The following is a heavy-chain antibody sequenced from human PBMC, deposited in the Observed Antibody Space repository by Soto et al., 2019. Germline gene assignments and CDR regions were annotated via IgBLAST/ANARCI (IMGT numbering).Heavy chain of an antibody. V-gene: IGHV4-59*01. Sequence: PSETLSLTCTVSGGSISSYYWSWIRQPPGKGLEWIGYIYYSGSTNYNPSLKSRVTISVDTSKNQFSLKLSSVTAAGTAVYYCARAPHGHDYGDYNWFEPWGQGTLVTVSS. J-gene: IGHJ5*02. D-gene: IGHD4-17*01. CDR3: ARAPHGHDYGDYNWFEP. CDR2: IYYSGST. CDR1: GGSISSYY.